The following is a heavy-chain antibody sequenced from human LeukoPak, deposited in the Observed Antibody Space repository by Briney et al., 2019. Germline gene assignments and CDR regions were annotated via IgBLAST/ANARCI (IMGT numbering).Heavy chain of an antibody. CDR2: ISGSGGST. D-gene: IGHD3-3*01. J-gene: IGHJ4*02. CDR3: AKGGQNFDFWRFDY. V-gene: IGHV3-23*01. Sequence: GGSLRLSCEASGLSFSDYAMSWVRQAPGKGLEWVSSISGSGGSTYYADFVKDRASTSRDNSKNTVYLRLNSLRAEDSAVYFCAKGGQNFDFWRFDYWGQGTVVTVSS. CDR1: GLSFSDYA.